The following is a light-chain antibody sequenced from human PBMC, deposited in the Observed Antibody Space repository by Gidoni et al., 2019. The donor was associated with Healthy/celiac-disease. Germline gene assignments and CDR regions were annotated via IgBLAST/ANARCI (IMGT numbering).Light chain of an antibody. J-gene: IGKJ5*01. CDR2: AAS. V-gene: IGKV1-39*01. CDR3: QQSYRTLT. Sequence: RVTITRRASTSSSSYLTWYQQKPGKAPKLLIYAASSLQSGVPSRFSGSGSGTDFTLTTSRLQPVDFATYYCQQSYRTLTFGQGTRLEIK. CDR1: TSSSSY.